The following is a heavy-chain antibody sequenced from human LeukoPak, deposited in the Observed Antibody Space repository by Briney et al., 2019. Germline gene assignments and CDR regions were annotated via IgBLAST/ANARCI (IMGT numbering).Heavy chain of an antibody. CDR1: GGSISTNY. Sequence: SETLSLTCTVSGGSISTNYWSWVRQPAGKGLEWIGRIYISGSTNYNPSLKSRVTISVDTSKNQFSLKLSSVTAADTAVYYCARGKYQLPQGYWGQGTLVTVSS. CDR2: IYISGST. V-gene: IGHV4-4*07. J-gene: IGHJ4*02. D-gene: IGHD2-2*01. CDR3: ARGKYQLPQGY.